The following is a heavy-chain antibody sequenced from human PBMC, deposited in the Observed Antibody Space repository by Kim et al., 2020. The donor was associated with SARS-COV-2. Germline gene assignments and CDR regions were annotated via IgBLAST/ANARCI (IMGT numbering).Heavy chain of an antibody. V-gene: IGHV3-33*01. CDR2: IWYDGSNK. D-gene: IGHD4-17*01. J-gene: IGHJ3*02. CDR1: GFTFSSYG. CDR3: AREKRAYGAFDI. Sequence: GGSLRLSCAASGFTFSSYGMHWVRQAPGKGLEWVAVIWYDGSNKYYADSVKGRFTISRDNSKNTLYLQMNSLRAEDTAVYYCAREKRAYGAFDIWGQGTMVTVSS.